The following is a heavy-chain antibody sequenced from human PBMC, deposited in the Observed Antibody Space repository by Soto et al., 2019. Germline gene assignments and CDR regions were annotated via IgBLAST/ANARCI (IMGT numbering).Heavy chain of an antibody. J-gene: IGHJ5*02. D-gene: IGHD3-22*01. CDR3: AFGRADSSGFGAAIWFDP. V-gene: IGHV1-69*13. CDR1: GGTFSSYA. CDR2: IIPIFGTA. Sequence: SVKVSCKASGGTFSSYAISWVRQAPGQGLEWMGGIIPIFGTANYAQKFQGRVTITADESTSTAYMELSSLRSEDTAVYYCAFGRADSSGFGAAIWFDPWGQGTLVTVSS.